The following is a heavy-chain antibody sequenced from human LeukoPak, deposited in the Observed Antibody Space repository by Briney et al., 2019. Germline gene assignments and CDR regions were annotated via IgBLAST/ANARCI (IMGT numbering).Heavy chain of an antibody. J-gene: IGHJ3*02. Sequence: GASVKVSCKASGYTFTGYYMHWVRQAPGQGLEWMGRINPNSGGTNYAQKFQGRVTMTRDTSISTAYMELSRLRSDDTAVYYCATILMYSGSYSYAFDIWGQGTMVTVSS. CDR1: GYTFTGYY. D-gene: IGHD1-26*01. CDR2: INPNSGGT. CDR3: ATILMYSGSYSYAFDI. V-gene: IGHV1-2*06.